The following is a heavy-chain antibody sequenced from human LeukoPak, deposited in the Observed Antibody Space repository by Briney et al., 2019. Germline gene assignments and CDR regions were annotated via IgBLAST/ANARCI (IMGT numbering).Heavy chain of an antibody. J-gene: IGHJ6*03. CDR3: ARDPHWSGYTYMDV. CDR1: GFTFSSYA. V-gene: IGHV3-23*01. Sequence: PGGSLRLSCAASGFTFSSYAMSWVRQAPGKGLEWVSAISGSGGSTYYADSVKGRFTISRDNAKNSLYLQMNSLRAEDTAVYYCARDPHWSGYTYMDVWGKGTTVTVSS. D-gene: IGHD3-3*01. CDR2: ISGSGGST.